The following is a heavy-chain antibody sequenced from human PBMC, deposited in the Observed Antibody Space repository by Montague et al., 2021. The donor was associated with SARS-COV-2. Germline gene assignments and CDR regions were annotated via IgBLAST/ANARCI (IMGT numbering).Heavy chain of an antibody. V-gene: IGHV3-53*01. CDR3: ARGGGRDAFDI. J-gene: IGHJ3*02. CDR1: GLTVSSNY. D-gene: IGHD3-10*01. CDR2: IYSGGST. Sequence: SLRLSCAASGLTVSSNYMSWVRQTPGKGLEWVSVIYSGGSTYYADSVKGRFTISRDNSKNTLYLQMNSLRPEDTAVYYCARGGGRDAFDIWGQGTMVTVSS.